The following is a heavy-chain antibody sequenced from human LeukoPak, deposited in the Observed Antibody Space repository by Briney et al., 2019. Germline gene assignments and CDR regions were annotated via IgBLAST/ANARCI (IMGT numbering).Heavy chain of an antibody. D-gene: IGHD3-22*01. V-gene: IGHV1-2*02. Sequence: ASVKVSCKASGYTFTGYYMHWVRQASGQGLEWMGWINPNSGGTNYAQKFQGRVTMTRDTSISTAYMELSRLRSDDTVVYYCARGGYYDSSGYYYVRNYFNYWGQGTLVTVSS. CDR1: GYTFTGYY. CDR2: INPNSGGT. CDR3: ARGGYYDSSGYYYVRNYFNY. J-gene: IGHJ4*02.